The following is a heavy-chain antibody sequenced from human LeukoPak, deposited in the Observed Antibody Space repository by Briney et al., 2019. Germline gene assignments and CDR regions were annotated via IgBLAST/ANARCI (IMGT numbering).Heavy chain of an antibody. J-gene: IGHJ3*02. D-gene: IGHD3-3*01. CDR1: GGSISSSSYY. Sequence: SETLSLTCTVSGGSISSSSYYWGWIRQPPGKELEWIGSIYYSGSTYYNPSLKSRVTISVDTSKNQFSLKLSSVTAADTAVYYCARAILLRFGVVITPQPTHDAFDIWGQGTMVTVSS. CDR2: IYYSGST. CDR3: ARAILLRFGVVITPQPTHDAFDI. V-gene: IGHV4-39*07.